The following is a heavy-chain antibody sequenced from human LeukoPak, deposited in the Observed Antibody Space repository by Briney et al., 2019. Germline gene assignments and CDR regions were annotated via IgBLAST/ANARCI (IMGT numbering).Heavy chain of an antibody. CDR3: ARDYYYDSSGYWEYYFDY. CDR2: IWYDGSNK. Sequence: PGRSLRLSCAASGFTFSRFGMHWVRQAPGKGLEWVAVIWYDGSNKYYADSVKGRFTISRDNSKNTLYLEMNSLRAEDTAVYYCARDYYYDSSGYWEYYFDYWGQGTLVSVSS. CDR1: GFTFSRFG. V-gene: IGHV3-33*01. D-gene: IGHD3-22*01. J-gene: IGHJ4*02.